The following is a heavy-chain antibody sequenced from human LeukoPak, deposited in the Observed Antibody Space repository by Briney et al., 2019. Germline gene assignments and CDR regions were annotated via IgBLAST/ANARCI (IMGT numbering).Heavy chain of an antibody. D-gene: IGHD3-9*01. J-gene: IGHJ4*02. CDR3: AHSTLGGYDILTGYYPH. V-gene: IGHV2-5*02. Sequence: SGPTQVKPTQTLTLSCTFSGFSLSTSGVGVGWIRQPPGKALEWLALIYWDDDKRYSPSLKSRLTITKDTSTNQVVLTMTNMDPVDTATYYCAHSTLGGYDILTGYYPHWGQGTLVTVSS. CDR1: GFSLSTSGVG. CDR2: IYWDDDK.